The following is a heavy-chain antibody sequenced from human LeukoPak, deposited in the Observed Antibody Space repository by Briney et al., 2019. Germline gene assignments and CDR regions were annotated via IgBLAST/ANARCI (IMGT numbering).Heavy chain of an antibody. D-gene: IGHD3-10*01. Sequence: GASVKVSCKASGGTFSSYAISWVRQAPGQGLEWMGWISAYNGNTNYAQKLQGRVTMTTDTSTSTAYMELRSLRSDDTAVYYCARDREYYYGSGITPDAFDIWGQGTMVTVSS. CDR2: ISAYNGNT. CDR3: ARDREYYYGSGITPDAFDI. V-gene: IGHV1-18*01. CDR1: GGTFSSYA. J-gene: IGHJ3*02.